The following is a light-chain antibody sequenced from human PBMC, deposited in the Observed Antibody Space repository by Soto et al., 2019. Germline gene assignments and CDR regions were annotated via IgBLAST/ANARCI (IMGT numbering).Light chain of an antibody. V-gene: IGLV2-8*01. CDR3: SSYAGGNNWV. Sequence: QSALTQPPSASGSPGQSLTISCTGTSSDVGAHNYVSWYQQNPGKAPKLMLHDVNKRPSGVPDRFSGSKSGNTASLTVSGLQAEDEADYYCSSYAGGNNWVFGGGTKLTVL. J-gene: IGLJ3*02. CDR2: DVN. CDR1: SSDVGAHNY.